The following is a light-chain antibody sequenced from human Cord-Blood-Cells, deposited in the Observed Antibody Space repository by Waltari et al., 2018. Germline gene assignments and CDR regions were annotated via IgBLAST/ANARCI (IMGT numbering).Light chain of an antibody. Sequence: DIQLTQSPSSLSASVGDRVPITCRASQSISSYLNWYQQKPGKAPNLLIYAASSLQSGVPSRFSGSGSGTDFTLTISSLQPEDFATYYCQQSYSTLTFGGGTKVEIK. CDR2: AAS. CDR1: QSISSY. V-gene: IGKV1-39*01. J-gene: IGKJ4*01. CDR3: QQSYSTLT.